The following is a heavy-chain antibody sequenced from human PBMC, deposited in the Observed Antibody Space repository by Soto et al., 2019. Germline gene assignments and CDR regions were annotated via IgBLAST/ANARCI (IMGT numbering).Heavy chain of an antibody. J-gene: IGHJ4*02. D-gene: IGHD2-8*02. CDR3: VKGGGVLAAYFDY. V-gene: IGHV3-64D*06. CDR1: VFTFSNYA. CDR2: IRHHGGST. Sequence: PWGALLVPCSSPVFTFSNYAMDWVRQASGKGLEYLSSIRHHGGSTYFAASVNGRFTSSIDNSKSTLSLQMSSLRPGDTALYYGVKGGGVLAAYFDYWGQGTMVTVSS.